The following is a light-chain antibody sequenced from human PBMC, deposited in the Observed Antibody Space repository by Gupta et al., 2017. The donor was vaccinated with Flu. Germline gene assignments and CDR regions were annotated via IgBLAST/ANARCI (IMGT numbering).Light chain of an antibody. CDR3: QQYNNWPLT. CDR1: QSVSSN. V-gene: IGKV3-15*01. CDR2: GAS. J-gene: IGKJ4*01. Sequence: EIVMTQPPATLSVSPGERATLSCRASQSVSSNLAWYQQKPGQAPRLLIYGASTRATGIPARFIGSGSGTEFTLTISSLQSEDFAVYYCQQYNNWPLTFGGGTKVEIK.